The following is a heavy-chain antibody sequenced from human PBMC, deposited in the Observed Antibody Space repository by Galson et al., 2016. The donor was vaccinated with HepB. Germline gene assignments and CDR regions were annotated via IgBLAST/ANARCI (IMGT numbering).Heavy chain of an antibody. V-gene: IGHV3-21*05. D-gene: IGHD4-17*01. Sequence: SLRLSCAASGFSFNIYRMNWVRQAPGKGLEWVSYISTSSSYTKYADSVKGRFTISRDNAKKSLYLQMNSLRAEDTAVYYCARDRSGDYARNWGQGTLVTVSS. CDR3: ARDRSGDYARN. CDR2: ISTSSSYT. CDR1: GFSFNIYR. J-gene: IGHJ4*02.